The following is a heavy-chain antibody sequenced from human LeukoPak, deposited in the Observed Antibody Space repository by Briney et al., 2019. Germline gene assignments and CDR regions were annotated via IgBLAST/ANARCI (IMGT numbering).Heavy chain of an antibody. CDR2: IWYDGSDK. Sequence: GGSLRLSCSASGFTFTRHGMHWVRQAPGKGLEWVAVIWYDGSDKYYTDSVKGRFTISRDDSRNTLYLQMNCLRVDDTAIYYCARDITSHYFDYCGQGALVTVSS. J-gene: IGHJ4*02. V-gene: IGHV3-33*01. CDR1: GFTFTRHG. D-gene: IGHD1-20*01. CDR3: ARDITSHYFDY.